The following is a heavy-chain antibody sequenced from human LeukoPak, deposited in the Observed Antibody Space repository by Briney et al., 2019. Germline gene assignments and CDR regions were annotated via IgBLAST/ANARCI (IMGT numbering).Heavy chain of an antibody. CDR2: IYTSGST. CDR3: ARSLDTFDDY. V-gene: IGHV4-61*02. CDR1: GGSISSGSYY. J-gene: IGHJ4*02. D-gene: IGHD3-16*01. Sequence: SQTLSLTCTVSGGSISSGSYYWSWIRQPAGKGLEWIGRIYTSGSTNYNPSLKSRVTISVDTSKNQFSLKLSSVTAADTAVYYCARSLDTFDDYWGQGTLVTVS.